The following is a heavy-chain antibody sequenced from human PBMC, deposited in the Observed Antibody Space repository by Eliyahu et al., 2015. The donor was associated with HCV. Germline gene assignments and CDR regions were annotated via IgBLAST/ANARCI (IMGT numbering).Heavy chain of an antibody. CDR1: GGSISSYY. Sequence: QVQLQESGPGLVKPSETLSLTCTVSGGSISSYYWSWIRQPPGKGLEWIGYIYYSGSTNYNPSLKSRVTISVDTSKNQFSLKLSSVTAADTAVYYCARHGPHGDYEYYYYGMDVWGQGTTVTVSS. J-gene: IGHJ6*02. D-gene: IGHD4-17*01. CDR3: ARHGPHGDYEYYYYGMDV. V-gene: IGHV4-59*08. CDR2: IYYSGST.